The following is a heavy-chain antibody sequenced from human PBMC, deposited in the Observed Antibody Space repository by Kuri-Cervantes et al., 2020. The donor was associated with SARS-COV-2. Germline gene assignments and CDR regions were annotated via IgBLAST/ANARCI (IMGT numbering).Heavy chain of an antibody. V-gene: IGHV3-30-3*01. Sequence: GESLKISCAASGFTFSSYAMHWVRQAPGKGLEWVAVISYDGSNKYYADSVKGRFTISRDNSKNTLYLQMNSLRAEDTAVYYCARGGEPPYWYFGLWGRGTLVTVSS. CDR2: ISYDGSNK. J-gene: IGHJ2*01. D-gene: IGHD1-14*01. CDR3: ARGGEPPYWYFGL. CDR1: GFTFSSYA.